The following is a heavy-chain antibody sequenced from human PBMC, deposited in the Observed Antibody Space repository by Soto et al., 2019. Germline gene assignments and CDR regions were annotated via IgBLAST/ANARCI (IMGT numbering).Heavy chain of an antibody. J-gene: IGHJ6*02. CDR2: IVVGSGNT. V-gene: IGHV1-58*01. CDR1: GFTFTSSA. Sequence: SVKVSCKASGFTFTSSAVQWVRQARGQRLEWIGWIVVGSGNTNYAQKFQERVTITRDMSTSTAYMELSSLRSEDTAVYYCAADGYYYGSGSYYNPYGMDVWGQGTTVTVSS. D-gene: IGHD3-10*01. CDR3: AADGYYYGSGSYYNPYGMDV.